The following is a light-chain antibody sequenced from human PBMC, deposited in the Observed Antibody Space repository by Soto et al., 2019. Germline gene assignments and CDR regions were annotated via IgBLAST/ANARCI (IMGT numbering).Light chain of an antibody. CDR3: QSYDKSLSGWV. CDR2: ATN. V-gene: IGLV1-40*01. CDR1: SSNIGAGSP. Sequence: QSALTQPPSVSGAPGQTVTISCPGSSSNIGAGSPVHWYGQLPGTAPRLLIYATNNRPSGVPDRFSGSKSGTSASLVITGLQAEDEADYYCQSYDKSLSGWVFGGGTKLTVL. J-gene: IGLJ3*02.